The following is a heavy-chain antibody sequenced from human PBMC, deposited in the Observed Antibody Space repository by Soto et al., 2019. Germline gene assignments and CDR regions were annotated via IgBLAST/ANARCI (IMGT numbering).Heavy chain of an antibody. CDR1: GGSISSYY. Sequence: PSETLSLTCTVSGGSISSYYWSWIRQPPGKGLEWIGYTYYSGSTNYNPSLKSRVTISVDTSKNQFSLKLSSVTAADTAVYYCAREGPVYGGNFGRYFDYWGQGTLVTVSS. D-gene: IGHD4-17*01. V-gene: IGHV4-59*01. CDR2: TYYSGST. J-gene: IGHJ4*02. CDR3: AREGPVYGGNFGRYFDY.